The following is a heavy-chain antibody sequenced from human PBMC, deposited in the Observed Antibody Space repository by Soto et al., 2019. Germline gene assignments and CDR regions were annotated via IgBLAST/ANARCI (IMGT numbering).Heavy chain of an antibody. CDR1: GFTVSSNY. D-gene: IGHD6-13*01. CDR2: ISYDGSSK. CDR3: AKVLVPSSWYRKPHLPPDY. Sequence: GGSLRLSCAASGFTVSSNYMSWVRQAPGKGLEWVAVISYDGSSKYYADSVKGRFTISKDNSKNTLYLQMNSLRAEDTAVYYCAKVLVPSSWYRKPHLPPDYWGQGTLVTVSS. V-gene: IGHV3-30*18. J-gene: IGHJ4*02.